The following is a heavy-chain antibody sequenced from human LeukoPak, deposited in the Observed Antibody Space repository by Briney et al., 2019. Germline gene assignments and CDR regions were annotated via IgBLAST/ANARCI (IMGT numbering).Heavy chain of an antibody. CDR3: AREGYYGGNYGY. J-gene: IGHJ4*02. CDR2: IYYSGST. CDR1: GGSISSGDYY. Sequence: PSQTLPLTCTVSGGSISSGDYYWRWIRQPPGKGLEWIGYIYYSGSTYYNPSLKSRVTISVDTSKNQFSLKLSSATAADTAVYYCAREGYYGGNYGYWGQGTLVTVSS. V-gene: IGHV4-30-4*08. D-gene: IGHD4-23*01.